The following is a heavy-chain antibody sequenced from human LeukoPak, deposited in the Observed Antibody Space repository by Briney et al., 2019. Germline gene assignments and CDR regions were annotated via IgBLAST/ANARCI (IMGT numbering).Heavy chain of an antibody. V-gene: IGHV3-11*01. CDR3: ATEGKTRTWNYYQAKPVY. CDR1: GFTFSDYN. J-gene: IGHJ4*02. CDR2: ISRSGSTK. Sequence: GGSLRLSCAASGFTFSDYNMRWIRQAPGKGLEWVSSISRSGSTKYYADSVKGRFTISRDNAKNSLFLQMNSLRAEDTAVYYCATEGKTRTWNYYQAKPVYWGQGTLVTVSS. D-gene: IGHD1-7*01.